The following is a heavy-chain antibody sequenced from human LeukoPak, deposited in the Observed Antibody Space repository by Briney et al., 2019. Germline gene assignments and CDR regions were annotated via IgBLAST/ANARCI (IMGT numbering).Heavy chain of an antibody. V-gene: IGHV3-30*18. CDR2: ISYDGSNK. CDR1: GFTFSSYG. J-gene: IGHJ4*02. D-gene: IGHD3-10*01. Sequence: GGSLRLSCAASGFTFSSYGMHWVRQAPGKGLEWVAVISYDGSNKYYADSVKGRFTISRDNSKNTLYPQMNSLRAEDTAVYYCAKSDYGSGSYIPDYWGQGTLVTVSS. CDR3: AKSDYGSGSYIPDY.